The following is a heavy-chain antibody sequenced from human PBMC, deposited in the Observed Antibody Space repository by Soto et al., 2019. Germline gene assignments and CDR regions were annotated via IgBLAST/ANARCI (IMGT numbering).Heavy chain of an antibody. D-gene: IGHD1-26*01. CDR2: INAGNGNT. CDR1: GYTLTSIA. CDR3: ARDQAISPPWSVGATETYFDY. J-gene: IGHJ4*02. V-gene: IGHV1-3*01. Sequence: GAPVKVCCKASGYTLTSIARQWVRQAPEQRLEWMGWINAGNGNTKYSQKFQGRVTITRDTSASTAYMELSSLRSEDTAVYYCARDQAISPPWSVGATETYFDYWGQGTLVTVSS.